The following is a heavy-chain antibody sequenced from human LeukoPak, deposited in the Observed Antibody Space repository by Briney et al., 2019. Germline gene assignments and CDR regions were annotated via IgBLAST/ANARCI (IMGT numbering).Heavy chain of an antibody. D-gene: IGHD3-22*01. CDR2: ISSSSSYI. CDR3: ARVSGYYDSSGYYYSYAFDI. Sequence: PGGSLRLSCAASGFTFSSYSMNWVRQAPGKGLEWVSSISSSSSYIYYADSVKGRFTISRDNAKNSLYLQMNSLRAEDTAVYYCARVSGYYDSSGYYYSYAFDIWGQGTMVTVSS. J-gene: IGHJ3*02. V-gene: IGHV3-21*01. CDR1: GFTFSSYS.